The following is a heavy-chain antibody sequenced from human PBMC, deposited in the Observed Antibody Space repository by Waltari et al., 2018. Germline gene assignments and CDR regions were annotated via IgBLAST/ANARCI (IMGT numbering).Heavy chain of an antibody. D-gene: IGHD5-12*01. Sequence: EVQLVESGGGLVKPGGSLRLSCAASGFTFSIHSMAWVRQAPGKEQGGISVLSSRREDRIYSDSVRGRFIISRDNAQNSLYLQLYDLRADDTAIYYCARGSTTLTRHLDYWGQGTLVTVSS. J-gene: IGHJ4*02. V-gene: IGHV3-21*02. CDR1: GFTFSIHS. CDR3: ARGSTTLTRHLDY. CDR2: LSSRREDR.